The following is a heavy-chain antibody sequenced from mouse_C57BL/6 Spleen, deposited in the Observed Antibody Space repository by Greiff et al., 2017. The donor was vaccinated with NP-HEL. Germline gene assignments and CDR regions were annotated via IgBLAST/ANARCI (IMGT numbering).Heavy chain of an antibody. J-gene: IGHJ4*01. V-gene: IGHV1-76*01. CDR3: ARGGRWGDMVY. D-gene: IGHD1-1*02. Sequence: QVQLQQSGAELVRPGASVKLSCKASGYTFTDYYINWVKQRPGQGLEWIARIYPGSGNTYYNEKFKGKATLTAEKSSSTAYMQLSSLTSEDSAVYFCARGGRWGDMVYWGKGTSVTVSS. CDR1: GYTFTDYY. CDR2: IYPGSGNT.